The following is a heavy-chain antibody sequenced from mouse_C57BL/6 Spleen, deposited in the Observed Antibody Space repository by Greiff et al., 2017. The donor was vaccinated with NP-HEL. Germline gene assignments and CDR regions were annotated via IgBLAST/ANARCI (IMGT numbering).Heavy chain of an antibody. V-gene: IGHV1-82*01. J-gene: IGHJ3*01. CDR2: IYPGDGDT. Sequence: VKLMESGPELVKPGASVKISCKASGYAFSSSWMNWVKQRPGKGLEWIGRIYPGDGDTNYNGKFKGKATLTADKSSSTAYMQLSSLTSEDSAVYFCASQDSSGSFAYWGQGTLVTVSA. CDR1: GYAFSSSW. CDR3: ASQDSSGSFAY. D-gene: IGHD3-2*02.